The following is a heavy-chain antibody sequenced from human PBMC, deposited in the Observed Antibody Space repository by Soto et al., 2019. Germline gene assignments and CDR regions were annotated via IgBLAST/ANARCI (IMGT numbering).Heavy chain of an antibody. V-gene: IGHV3-30*18. CDR3: AKVDSSGWYLFDY. J-gene: IGHJ4*02. Sequence: QVQLVESGGGVVQPGRSLRLSCAASGFTFSSYGMHWVRQAPGKGLEWVAVISYDGSNKYYADSVKGRFTISRDNSKNTLDLQMNSLRAEDTAVYYCAKVDSSGWYLFDYWGQGTLVTVSS. CDR2: ISYDGSNK. D-gene: IGHD6-19*01. CDR1: GFTFSSYG.